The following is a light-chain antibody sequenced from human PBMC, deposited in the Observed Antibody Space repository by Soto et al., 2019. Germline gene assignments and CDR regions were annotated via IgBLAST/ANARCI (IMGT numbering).Light chain of an antibody. Sequence: QSALTQPASVSGSPGQSITISCAGTSSDVGGYKYVSWYQHHPGKAPKLIIYDVDSRPSGVSNRFSGSKSGNTASLTISGRQAEDEADYYCTSYRSTSLLDVVFGGGTKLTVL. V-gene: IGLV2-14*03. CDR2: DVD. CDR1: SSDVGGYKY. CDR3: TSYRSTSLLDVV. J-gene: IGLJ2*01.